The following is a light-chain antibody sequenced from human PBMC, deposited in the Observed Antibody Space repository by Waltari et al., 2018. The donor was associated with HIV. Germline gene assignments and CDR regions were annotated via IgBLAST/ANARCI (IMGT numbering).Light chain of an antibody. CDR1: QNVFYSSNNKNY. CDR3: QQTYTIPPT. CDR2: WAS. V-gene: IGKV4-1*01. Sequence: DIVMIQSPDSLAVSLGERASIQCHSSQNVFYSSNNKNYLSWYQQKPGQPPKLLIYWASSRQSGVPERFSGSGSGTDFTLSINGLQAEDVAVYFCQQTYTIPPTFGGGTKVEIK. J-gene: IGKJ4*01.